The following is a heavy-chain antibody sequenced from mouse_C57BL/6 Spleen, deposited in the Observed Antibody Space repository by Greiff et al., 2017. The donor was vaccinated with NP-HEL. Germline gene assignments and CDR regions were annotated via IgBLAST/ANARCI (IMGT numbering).Heavy chain of an antibody. D-gene: IGHD1-1*01. CDR3: TLITTVVGLDY. J-gene: IGHJ2*01. CDR1: GYTFTSYW. V-gene: IGHV1-5*01. Sequence: EVQLQQSGTVLARPGASVKMSCKTSGYTFTSYWMHWVKQRPGQGLEWIGAIYPGNSDTSYNQKFKGKAKLTAVTSASTAYMELSSLTNEDSAVYYCTLITTVVGLDYWGQGTTLTVSS. CDR2: IYPGNSDT.